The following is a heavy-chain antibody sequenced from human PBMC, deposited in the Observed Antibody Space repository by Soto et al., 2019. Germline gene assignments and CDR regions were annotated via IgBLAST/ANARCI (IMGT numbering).Heavy chain of an antibody. J-gene: IGHJ6*02. CDR1: GGGVSGYC. D-gene: IGHD3-3*01. V-gene: IGHV4-34*01. CDR2: INHSGST. Sequence: TPSPTCAVYGGGVSGYCWSWIRPPPGKGRGGSGGINHSGSTNYNPSLKSRVTISVDTSKNQFSLKLSSVTAADTAVYYCARDSWDRNYDFWSGYYTTPPYGMDVWGQGTTVTVSS. CDR3: ARDSWDRNYDFWSGYYTTPPYGMDV.